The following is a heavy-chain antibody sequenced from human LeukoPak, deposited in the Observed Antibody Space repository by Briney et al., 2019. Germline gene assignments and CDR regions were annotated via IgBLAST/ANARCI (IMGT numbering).Heavy chain of an antibody. CDR3: ARGSNRYSSSWYYFDY. CDR2: IYYSGST. Sequence: SETLSLTCTVSGGSISSSSYYWGWIRQPPGKGLEWIGSIYYSGSTYYNPSLKSRVTISVDTSKNQFSLKLSSVTAADTAVYYCARGSNRYSSSWYYFDYWGQGTLVTVSS. J-gene: IGHJ4*02. D-gene: IGHD6-13*01. V-gene: IGHV4-39*07. CDR1: GGSISSSSYY.